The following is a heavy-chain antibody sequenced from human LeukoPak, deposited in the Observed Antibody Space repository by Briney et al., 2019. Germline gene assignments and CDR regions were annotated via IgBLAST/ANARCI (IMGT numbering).Heavy chain of an antibody. Sequence: PGGSLRLSCAASGFTFSSYSMNWVRQAPGKGLEWVSYISSSSSTIYYADSVKGRFTISRDNAKNSLYLQMNSLRAEDTAVYYCARDSNDYVWGSYRHNSFDYWGQGTLVTVSS. CDR2: ISSSSSTI. CDR1: GFTFSSYS. D-gene: IGHD3-16*02. J-gene: IGHJ4*02. V-gene: IGHV3-48*04. CDR3: ARDSNDYVWGSYRHNSFDY.